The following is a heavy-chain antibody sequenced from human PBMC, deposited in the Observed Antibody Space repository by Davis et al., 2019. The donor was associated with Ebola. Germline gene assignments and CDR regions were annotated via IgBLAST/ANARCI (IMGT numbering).Heavy chain of an antibody. J-gene: IGHJ4*02. D-gene: IGHD2-8*02. CDR1: GFSFNNFG. Sequence: GESLKISCAASGFSFNNFGISCVRQSPGKGLEWVSTFGGLDGGPNYGDSVRGRFTISRDNSRNTVYLQMNSLSPDDTAAYYCAKATTGNAPSFDHWGQGVLVTVSS. CDR3: AKATTGNAPSFDH. CDR2: FGGLDGGP. V-gene: IGHV3-23*01.